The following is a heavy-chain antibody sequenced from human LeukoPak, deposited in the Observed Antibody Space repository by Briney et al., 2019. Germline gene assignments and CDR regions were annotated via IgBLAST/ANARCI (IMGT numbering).Heavy chain of an antibody. CDR2: THYSGST. CDR3: ARVVGITRIDY. CDR1: GDSIRSYY. V-gene: IGHV4-59*01. J-gene: IGHJ4*02. D-gene: IGHD3-10*01. Sequence: SETLSLTCTVSGDSIRSYYWNWVRQPPGKSLEWIGFTHYSGSTFYNPSLKSRVSTSVDTSKNQFSLKLTSVTAADTAVYYCARVVGITRIDYWGQGTLVTVSS.